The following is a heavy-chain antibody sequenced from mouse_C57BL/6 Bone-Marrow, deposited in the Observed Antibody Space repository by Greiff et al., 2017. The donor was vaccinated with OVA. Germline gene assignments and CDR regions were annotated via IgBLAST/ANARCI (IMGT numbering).Heavy chain of an antibody. J-gene: IGHJ2*01. D-gene: IGHD3-2*02. CDR1: GYTFTSYG. Sequence: VQLQESGAELARPGASVKLSCKASGYTFTSYGISWVKQRTGQGLEWIGEIYPRSGNTYYNEKFKGKATLTADKSSSTAYMELRSLTSEDSAVYFCARQLRLRGDYFDYWGQGTTLTVSS. CDR2: IYPRSGNT. V-gene: IGHV1-81*01. CDR3: ARQLRLRGDYFDY.